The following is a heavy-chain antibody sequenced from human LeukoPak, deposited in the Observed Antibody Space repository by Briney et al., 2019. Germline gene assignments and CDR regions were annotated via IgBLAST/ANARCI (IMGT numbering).Heavy chain of an antibody. Sequence: SETLSLTCTVSGGSISSYYWGWIRQPPGKGLEWIGSIYYSGSTYYNPSLKSRVTISVDTSKNQFSLKLSSVTAADTAVYYCARPPYYGSGSYFLIWGEGTLVTVSS. CDR1: GGSISSYY. D-gene: IGHD3-10*01. V-gene: IGHV4-39*01. CDR2: IYYSGST. CDR3: ARPPYYGSGSYFLI. J-gene: IGHJ4*02.